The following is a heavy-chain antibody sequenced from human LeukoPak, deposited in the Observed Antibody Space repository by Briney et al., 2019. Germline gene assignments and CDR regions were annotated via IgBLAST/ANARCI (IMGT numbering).Heavy chain of an antibody. CDR3: ARGLRGYFDL. J-gene: IGHJ2*01. CDR2: IYYSGST. CDR1: GGSISSSSYY. D-gene: IGHD2-15*01. V-gene: IGHV4-39*07. Sequence: SETLSLTCTVPGGSISSSSYYWGWIRQPPGKGLEWIGSIYYSGSTYYNPSLKSRVTISVDTSKNQFSLKLSSVTAADTAVYYCARGLRGYFDLWGRGTLVTVSS.